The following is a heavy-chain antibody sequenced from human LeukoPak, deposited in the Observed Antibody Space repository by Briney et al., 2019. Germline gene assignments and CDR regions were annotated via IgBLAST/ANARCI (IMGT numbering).Heavy chain of an antibody. CDR1: EYSFPNYC. CDR2: IYPGDSDT. V-gene: IGHV5-51*01. J-gene: IGHJ4*02. D-gene: IGHD4-17*01. CDR3: ARQHDYGDYWGY. Sequence: GESLKISCKHSEYSFPNYCIGWVRQMPGKGLEWMGIIYPGDSDTRYSPSFQGQVTISADKSISTAYLQWSSLKASDTAMYYCARQHDYGDYWGYWGQGTLVTVSS.